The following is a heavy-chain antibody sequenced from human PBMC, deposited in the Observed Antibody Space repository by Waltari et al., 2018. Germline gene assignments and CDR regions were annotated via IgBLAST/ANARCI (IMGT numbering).Heavy chain of an antibody. Sequence: QVQLQESGPGLVKPSQTLSLTCTVSGDSISSGGYYWSWIRQHPGKGLQWIGYIYYSGRTSYNPSLKSLATISLDTSNNQFSLKLSSVAAADTAVYYCARGPSYFYDSSGYPNYY. V-gene: IGHV4-31*01. CDR3: ARGPSYFYDSSGYPNYY. CDR1: GDSISSGGYY. D-gene: IGHD3-22*01. CDR2: IYYSGRT. J-gene: IGHJ6*01.